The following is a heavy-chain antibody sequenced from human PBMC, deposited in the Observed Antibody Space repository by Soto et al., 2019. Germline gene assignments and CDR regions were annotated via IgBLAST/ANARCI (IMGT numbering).Heavy chain of an antibody. CDR1: GGSISSYY. Sequence: QVQLQESGPGLVKPSETLSLTCTVSGGSISSYYWSWIRQPPGKGLEWIGYVYYSGSTNYNPSLKLRVTLSVDTSKNQFSLKLSSVTAADTAVYYCAGRYGTTFDYWGQGTLVTVSS. CDR3: AGRYGTTFDY. CDR2: VYYSGST. V-gene: IGHV4-59*01. D-gene: IGHD1-7*01. J-gene: IGHJ4*02.